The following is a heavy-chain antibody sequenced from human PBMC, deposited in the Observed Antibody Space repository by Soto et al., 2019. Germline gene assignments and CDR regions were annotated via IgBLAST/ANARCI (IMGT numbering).Heavy chain of an antibody. CDR3: ARDGSSYNGDWYKYWCTEV. D-gene: IGHD6-19*01. CDR2: ISKSSSSI. Sequence: SRRLSRIGSGFTVSYYSMNWVRLAPGNGLEWVSSISKSSSSISQADSVKGRFTISRDNAKNSVYLHVDSLRVEDTAVYYCARDGSSYNGDWYKYWCTEVRGQGLPVNVSS. J-gene: IGHJ6*02. V-gene: IGHV3-21*01. CDR1: GFTVSYYS.